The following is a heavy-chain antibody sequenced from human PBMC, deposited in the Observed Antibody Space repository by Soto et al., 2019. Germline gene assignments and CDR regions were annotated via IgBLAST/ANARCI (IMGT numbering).Heavy chain of an antibody. CDR3: AREKGYSYVYYYGMDV. J-gene: IGHJ6*02. CDR1: GYTFTSYA. D-gene: IGHD5-18*01. CDR2: INAGNGNT. V-gene: IGHV1-3*01. Sequence: ASVKFSCKASGYTFTSYAMHWVRQAPGQRLEWMGWINAGNGNTKYSQKFQGRVTITRDTSASTAYMELSSLRSEDTAVYYCAREKGYSYVYYYGMDVWGQGTTVTVSS.